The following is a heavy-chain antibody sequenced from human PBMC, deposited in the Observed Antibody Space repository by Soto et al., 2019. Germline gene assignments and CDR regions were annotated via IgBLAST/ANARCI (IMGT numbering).Heavy chain of an antibody. D-gene: IGHD3-22*01. CDR2: ITPMFGTP. J-gene: IGHJ4*02. CDR3: ARDGTLYDSSAYYYLY. CDR1: GGTFSRYT. V-gene: IGHV1-69*01. Sequence: QVQLVQSGAEVQKPGSSVKVSCKASGGTFSRYTVTWVRQAPGQGLEWMGGITPMFGTPSYAQKFQGRVTITADESTSTAYMELSSLRSEDTAMYYCARDGTLYDSSAYYYLYWGQGTLVTVSS.